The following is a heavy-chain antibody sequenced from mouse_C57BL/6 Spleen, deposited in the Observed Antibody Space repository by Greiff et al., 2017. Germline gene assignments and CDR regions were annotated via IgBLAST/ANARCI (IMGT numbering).Heavy chain of an antibody. D-gene: IGHD2-12*01. CDR1: GFTFSDYY. V-gene: IGHV5-16*01. CDR3: AREDDEGAMDY. J-gene: IGHJ4*01. Sequence: EVKLVESEGGLVKPGSSMKLSCTASGFTFSDYYMDWVRQVPEKGLEWVANINYDGSSTYYLDSLQRRFIISRANAKKILYLQMSGLKSEDTATYYCAREDDEGAMDYWGQGTSVTVSS. CDR2: INYDGSST.